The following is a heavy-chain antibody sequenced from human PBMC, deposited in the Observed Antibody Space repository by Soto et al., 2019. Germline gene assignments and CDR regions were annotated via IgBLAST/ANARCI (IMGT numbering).Heavy chain of an antibody. D-gene: IGHD3-10*01. V-gene: IGHV4-39*01. Sequence: SDTLSLTCTVSGGSISTSTYYWGWIRQPPGKGLEWIGSIYYTGSTYYNPSLKSRVTISVDTSKNQFSLKLSSVTAADTAVYYCTRHASGSGSSPFDYWGQGTPVTVSS. CDR3: TRHASGSGSSPFDY. CDR2: IYYTGST. CDR1: GGSISTSTYY. J-gene: IGHJ4*02.